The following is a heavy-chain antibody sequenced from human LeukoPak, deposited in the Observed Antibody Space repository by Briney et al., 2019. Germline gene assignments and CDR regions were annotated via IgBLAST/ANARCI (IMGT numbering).Heavy chain of an antibody. Sequence: PGGSLRLSCEASGFLFSNSWMSWVRQAPGKGLEWVANINQDGSERNYVDSVKGRLTISRDDAEESLYLQMNGLRAEDTAVYFCVRDRGYSTFDYWGQGTLVTVFS. J-gene: IGHJ4*02. CDR3: VRDRGYSTFDY. CDR1: GFLFSNSW. V-gene: IGHV3-7*03. D-gene: IGHD4-23*01. CDR2: INQDGSER.